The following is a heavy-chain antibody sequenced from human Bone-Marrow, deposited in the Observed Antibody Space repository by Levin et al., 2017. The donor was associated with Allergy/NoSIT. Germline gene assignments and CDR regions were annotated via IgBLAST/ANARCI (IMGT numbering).Heavy chain of an antibody. CDR1: GFTFSSYG. Sequence: PGESLKISCAASGFTFSSYGIHWVRQAPGKGLEWVAVISFDGSNKYYADSVKGRFTISRDNSKNTLYLQMDSLRAEDTAVYYCAKDRSRVSSRYYYYHGMDVWGQGTTVTVSS. CDR2: ISFDGSNK. D-gene: IGHD6-13*01. V-gene: IGHV3-30*18. J-gene: IGHJ6*02. CDR3: AKDRSRVSSRYYYYHGMDV.